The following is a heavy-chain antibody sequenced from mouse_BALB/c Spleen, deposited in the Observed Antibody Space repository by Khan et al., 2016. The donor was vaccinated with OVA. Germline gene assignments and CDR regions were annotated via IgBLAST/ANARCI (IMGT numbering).Heavy chain of an antibody. J-gene: IGHJ4*01. CDR2: MSNSGST. Sequence: EVQLQESGPGLVKPSQSLSLTCTVTGYSITRDYAWNWIRQFPGNKLEWMGYMSNSGSTTYNPSLKSRISITRDTSKNRFFLQLNSVTTEDTATYYCSSELGRYYAMDYWGQGTSVTVSS. D-gene: IGHD4-1*01. CDR3: SSELGRYYAMDY. CDR1: GYSITRDYA. V-gene: IGHV3-2*02.